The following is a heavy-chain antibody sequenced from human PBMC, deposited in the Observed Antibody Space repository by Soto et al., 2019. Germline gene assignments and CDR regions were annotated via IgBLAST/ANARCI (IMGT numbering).Heavy chain of an antibody. D-gene: IGHD2-2*01. J-gene: IGHJ5*02. Sequence: QVQLVESGGGVVKPAGSLRLSCAASGFTFSDYFMSWIRQAPGKGLEWVSFISGSSDNIKYADSVKGRFTISRDNAKNSLYLQMNSLRGEDTAVYYCVRDSARIVVVPRVDGDNWLDPWGQGTLVTVSS. V-gene: IGHV3-11*06. CDR2: ISGSSDNI. CDR1: GFTFSDYF. CDR3: VRDSARIVVVPRVDGDNWLDP.